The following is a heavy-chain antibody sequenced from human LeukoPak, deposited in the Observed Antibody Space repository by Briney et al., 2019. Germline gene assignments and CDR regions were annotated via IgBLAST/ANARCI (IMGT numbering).Heavy chain of an antibody. D-gene: IGHD5-24*01. J-gene: IGHJ4*02. V-gene: IGHV1-3*01. CDR2: INAANGNT. Sequence: GASVKVSCKASGYSFTSYVIHWVRQAPGQRPDWMGWINAANGNTMFSQKFQGRVTINMDTSASTAFMELRSLRSEDTALYYCARSARDPLNFDYWGQGTLVTVSS. CDR1: GYSFTSYV. CDR3: ARSARDPLNFDY.